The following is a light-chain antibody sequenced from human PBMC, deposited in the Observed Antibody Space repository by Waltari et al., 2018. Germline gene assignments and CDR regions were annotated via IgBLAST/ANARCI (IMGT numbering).Light chain of an antibody. V-gene: IGKV2-30*02. CDR2: MVS. J-gene: IGKJ2*01. CDR3: MQGTHWPYT. Sequence: DVVMTQSPLSLPVTLGQAASISCKSSQSLVHSDGNTHLNWFQQRPGQSPRRLIYMVSSRDSGVPDRFSGSGSGTDFTLKISRVEAEDVGVYYCMQGTHWPYTFGQGTKLDIK. CDR1: QSLVHSDGNTH.